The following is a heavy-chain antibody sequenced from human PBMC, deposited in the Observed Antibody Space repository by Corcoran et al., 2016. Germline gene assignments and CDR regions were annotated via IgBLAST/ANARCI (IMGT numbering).Heavy chain of an antibody. CDR1: GYIFTSHW. CDR3: ARDRSIEKRGWWFDP. V-gene: IGHV1-46*04. CDR2: INPNGGST. J-gene: IGHJ5*02. D-gene: IGHD6-6*01. Sequence: QVQLVQSGAEMKKPGATVKVSCKASGYIFTSHWMHWVRQAPGQGLEWMGIINPNGGSTVYAQELQGRLTVTRDTSTNTVYMELISLTSEDTAIYYCARDRSIEKRGWWFDPWGQGTLVTVSP.